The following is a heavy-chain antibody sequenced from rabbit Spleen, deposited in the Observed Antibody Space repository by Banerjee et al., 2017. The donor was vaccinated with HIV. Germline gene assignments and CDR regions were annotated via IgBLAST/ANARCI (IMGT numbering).Heavy chain of an antibody. J-gene: IGHJ4*01. Sequence: QLVESGGGLVQPGGSLKLSCKASGFTLSSYYMNWVRQAPGKGLEWIGYIDPLFGITYYANWVNGRFSISRENAQNTVFLQMTSLTAADTATYFCAGDRYAGRGYFRLWGQGTLVTVS. CDR1: GFTLSSYY. CDR2: IDPLFGIT. V-gene: IGHV1S7*01. D-gene: IGHD4-2*01. CDR3: AGDRYAGRGYFRL.